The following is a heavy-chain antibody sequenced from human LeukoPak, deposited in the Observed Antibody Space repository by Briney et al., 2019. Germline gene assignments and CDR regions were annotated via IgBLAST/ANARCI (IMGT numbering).Heavy chain of an antibody. D-gene: IGHD6-13*01. V-gene: IGHV4-59*01. CDR3: ARDIAATGNLDC. CDR1: GDSISTSY. Sequence: SETLSLTCTVSGDSISTSYWSWIRQPPGKGLEWIGYIYYSGHTIYNPSLKSRVTISVDTSMAVDTSKIQVSLNQASVTAADTAVYYCARDIAATGNLDCWGQGTLVTVSS. J-gene: IGHJ4*02. CDR2: IYYSGHT.